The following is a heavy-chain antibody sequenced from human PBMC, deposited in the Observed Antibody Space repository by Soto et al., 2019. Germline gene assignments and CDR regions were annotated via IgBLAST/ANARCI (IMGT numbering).Heavy chain of an antibody. CDR2: ISPNGRS. Sequence: QLQLQESGPGLVKPSETLSLTCTGSGGSVSIRSSTYYWGWIRQPPEKGLEWIGSISPNGRSYYTPSLKRRVATSGDTSKNQFSLKLNSVTAADTAMYYWARHKTEYGMDVWGQGTTVTVS. CDR1: GGSVSIRSSTYY. V-gene: IGHV4-39*01. CDR3: ARHKTEYGMDV. J-gene: IGHJ6*02.